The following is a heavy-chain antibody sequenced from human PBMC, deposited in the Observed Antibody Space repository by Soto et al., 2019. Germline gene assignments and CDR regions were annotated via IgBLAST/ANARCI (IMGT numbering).Heavy chain of an antibody. CDR1: GYTFTSYD. Sequence: ASVKVSCKASGYTFTSYDMHWVRQAPGQRLEWMGWINAGNGNTKYSQKFQGRVTITRDTSASTAYMELSSLRSEDTAVYYCARSIVVVTALDYWGQGTLLTVSS. CDR2: INAGNGNT. J-gene: IGHJ4*02. CDR3: ARSIVVVTALDY. D-gene: IGHD2-21*02. V-gene: IGHV1-3*01.